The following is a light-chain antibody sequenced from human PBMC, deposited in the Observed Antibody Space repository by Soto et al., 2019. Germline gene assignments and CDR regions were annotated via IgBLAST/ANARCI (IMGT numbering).Light chain of an antibody. V-gene: IGKV3-15*01. CDR2: GAS. J-gene: IGKJ4*01. CDR3: QQYNNWPLT. CDR1: QSVSSL. Sequence: EVVMTQSPATLSVSPGERATLSCRASQSVSSLLAWYQQKPGQAPRLLICGASTRATGIPDRFSASGSGTEFALTISSLQSGDFAVYYCQQYNNWPLTFGGGTKVEIK.